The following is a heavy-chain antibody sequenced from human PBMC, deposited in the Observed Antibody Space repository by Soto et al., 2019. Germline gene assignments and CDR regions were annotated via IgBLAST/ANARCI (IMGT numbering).Heavy chain of an antibody. D-gene: IGHD3-3*01. CDR2: IYWDDDK. V-gene: IGHV2-5*02. CDR3: AHSSSPSDITIFGVARSILFDY. CDR1: GFSLSTSGVG. Sequence: QITLKESGPKLVKPTQTLTLTCTFSGFSLSTSGVGVGWIRQPPGKALEWLPLIYWDDDKRYSPSLKSRLTITEDTSKNQVVLTMTNMDPVDTATYYYAHSSSPSDITIFGVARSILFDYWGQGTLVTVSS. J-gene: IGHJ4*02.